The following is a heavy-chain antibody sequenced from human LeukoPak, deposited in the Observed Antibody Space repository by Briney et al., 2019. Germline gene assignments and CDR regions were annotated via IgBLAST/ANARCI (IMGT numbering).Heavy chain of an antibody. D-gene: IGHD1-26*01. V-gene: IGHV4-39*01. CDR3: ARWRTSGRGFDY. CDR2: IYYSGST. CDR1: GGSISSSSYY. J-gene: IGHJ4*02. Sequence: TSETLSLTCTVSGGSISSSSYYWGWIRQPPGKGLEWIGSIYYSGSTYYNPSLKSRVTISVDTSKNQFSLKLSSVTAADTAVYYCARWRTSGRGFDYWGQGTLVTVSS.